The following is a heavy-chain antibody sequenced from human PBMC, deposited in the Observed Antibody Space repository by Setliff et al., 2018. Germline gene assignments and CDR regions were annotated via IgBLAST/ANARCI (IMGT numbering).Heavy chain of an antibody. D-gene: IGHD3-3*01. CDR2: IYPGDSDT. CDR1: GYSFTSYW. J-gene: IGHJ5*02. CDR3: ARMYYDFWSGYRGFDP. Sequence: GESLKISCKGSGYSFTSYWIGWVRQMPGKGLEWMGIIYPGDSDTRYNPSFQGQVTISADKSISTAYLQWSSLKASDTAMYYCARMYYDFWSGYRGFDPWGQGTLVTVSS. V-gene: IGHV5-51*01.